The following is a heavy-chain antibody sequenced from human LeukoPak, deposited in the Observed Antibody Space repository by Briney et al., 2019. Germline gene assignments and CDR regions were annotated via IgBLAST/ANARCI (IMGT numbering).Heavy chain of an antibody. V-gene: IGHV3-23*01. D-gene: IGHD5-18*01. CDR2: ISGSGGST. J-gene: IGHJ4*02. Sequence: GGSLRLSCAASGLTFSNYAMSWVRQAPGKGLEWVSAISGSGGSTYFADSVKGRFTISRDNSKNTLYLQMYSLRDEDTAVYYCANGPWGSYSYGFYFDYWGQGTLVTVSS. CDR1: GLTFSNYA. CDR3: ANGPWGSYSYGFYFDY.